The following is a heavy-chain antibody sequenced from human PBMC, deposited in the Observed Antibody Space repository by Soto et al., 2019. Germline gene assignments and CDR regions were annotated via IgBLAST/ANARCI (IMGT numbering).Heavy chain of an antibody. CDR3: ARGDRGAFDL. D-gene: IGHD1-26*01. V-gene: IGHV3-74*01. CDR2: IYSDGTST. J-gene: IGHJ3*01. CDR1: GFTFDYYW. Sequence: EVQLVESGGGLVQPGESLRLSCAASGFTFDYYWMHWVRQAPGKGLVWVSRIYSDGTSTTYADSVKGRFTISRDNAKSTVSLQMNSLRADDTAVYYCARGDRGAFDLWGQGTVVTVSS.